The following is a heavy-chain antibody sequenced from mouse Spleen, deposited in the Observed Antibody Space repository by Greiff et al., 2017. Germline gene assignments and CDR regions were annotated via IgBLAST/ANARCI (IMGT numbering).Heavy chain of an antibody. CDR2: ISYSGST. CDR1: GYSITSDYA. J-gene: IGHJ2*01. Sequence: VQLQQSGPGLVKPSQSLSLTCTVTGYSITSDYAWNWIRQFPGNKLEWMGYISYSGSTSYNPSLKSRISITRDTSKNQFFLQLNSVTTEDTATYYCARSQLGPLDYWGQGTTLTVSS. V-gene: IGHV3-2*02. D-gene: IGHD4-1*02. CDR3: ARSQLGPLDY.